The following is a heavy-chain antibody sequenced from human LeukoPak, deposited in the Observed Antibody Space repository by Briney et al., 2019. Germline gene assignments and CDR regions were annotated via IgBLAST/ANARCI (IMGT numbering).Heavy chain of an antibody. J-gene: IGHJ5*02. CDR2: IKSKTDGGTT. CDR1: GFTFSNAW. Sequence: GGSLRLSCAASGFTFSNAWMSWVRQAPGKGLEWVGRIKSKTDGGTTDYAAPVKGRFTISRDDSKNTLYLQMNSLKTEDTAVYYCTTDSSSSCSLNERNWFDPRGQGTLVTVSS. V-gene: IGHV3-15*01. D-gene: IGHD6-13*01. CDR3: TTDSSSSCSLNERNWFDP.